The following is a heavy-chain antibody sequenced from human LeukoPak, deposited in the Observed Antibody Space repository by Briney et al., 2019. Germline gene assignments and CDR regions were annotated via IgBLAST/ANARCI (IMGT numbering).Heavy chain of an antibody. J-gene: IGHJ6*03. CDR3: AKVAHYYYYNYMDV. Sequence: GGTLRLSCAASGFTFSSYGMSWVRQAPGKGLEWVSAISGSGGSTYYADSVKGRFTISRDNSKNTLYLQMNSLRAEDTAVYFCAKVAHYYYYNYMDVWGKGTTVTLSS. V-gene: IGHV3-23*01. CDR2: ISGSGGST. CDR1: GFTFSSYG.